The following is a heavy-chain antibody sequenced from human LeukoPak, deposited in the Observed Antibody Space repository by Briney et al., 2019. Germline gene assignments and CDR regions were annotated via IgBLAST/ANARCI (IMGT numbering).Heavy chain of an antibody. V-gene: IGHV1-2*02. Sequence: GASVKVSCKASGYTFTGYYMHWVRQAPGQGLWWMGWINPNSGGTNYAQKFQGRVTMTRDTSISTAYMELSRLRSDDTAVYYCARGYCSGGSCYLPRRYFDDWGQGTLVTVSS. CDR2: INPNSGGT. CDR1: GYTFTGYY. J-gene: IGHJ4*02. CDR3: ARGYCSGGSCYLPRRYFDD. D-gene: IGHD2-15*01.